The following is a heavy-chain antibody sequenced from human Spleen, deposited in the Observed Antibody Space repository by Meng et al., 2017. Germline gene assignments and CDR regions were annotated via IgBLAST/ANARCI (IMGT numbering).Heavy chain of an antibody. CDR3: ARDRFPTITMVRGVIPYFDY. J-gene: IGHJ4*02. Sequence: ASVKVSCKASGYTFTSYGISWVRQAPGQGLEWLGWINPNSGGTNYAQKFQGRVTMTRDTSISTAYMELSRLRSDDTAVYYCARDRFPTITMVRGVIPYFDYWGQGTLVTVSS. D-gene: IGHD3-10*01. V-gene: IGHV1-2*02. CDR2: INPNSGGT. CDR1: GYTFTSYG.